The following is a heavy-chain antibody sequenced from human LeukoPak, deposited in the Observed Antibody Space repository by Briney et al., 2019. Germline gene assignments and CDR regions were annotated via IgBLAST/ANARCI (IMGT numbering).Heavy chain of an antibody. Sequence: GGSLRLSCAASGFTFSHFWMSWVRQAPGKGLEWVAYIKKTGSETYYVDSVKGRFTISRDNAKNSLYLQMNSLRAEDTAVYYCARFSGSYDGFDYWGQGTLVTVSS. CDR2: IKKTGSET. D-gene: IGHD1-26*01. CDR3: ARFSGSYDGFDY. CDR1: GFTFSHFW. J-gene: IGHJ4*02. V-gene: IGHV3-7*01.